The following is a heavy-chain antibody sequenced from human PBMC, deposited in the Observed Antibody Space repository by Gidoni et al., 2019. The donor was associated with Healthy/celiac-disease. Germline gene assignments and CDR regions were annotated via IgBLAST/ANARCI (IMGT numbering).Heavy chain of an antibody. J-gene: IGHJ6*02. Sequence: EVQLVESGGGLVQPGGSLRLSCAASGFTFSSYWMSWVRQAPGKGLGWVANIKQDGSEKDYVDSVKGRFTISRDNAKNSLYLQMNSLRAEDTAVYYCARDWYSGYDLYYYYGMDVWGQGTTVTVSS. CDR1: GFTFSSYW. V-gene: IGHV3-7*01. D-gene: IGHD5-12*01. CDR2: IKQDGSEK. CDR3: ARDWYSGYDLYYYYGMDV.